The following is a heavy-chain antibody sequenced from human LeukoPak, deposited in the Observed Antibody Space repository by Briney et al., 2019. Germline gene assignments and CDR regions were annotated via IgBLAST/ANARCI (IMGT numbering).Heavy chain of an antibody. V-gene: IGHV3-74*01. Sequence: GGSLRLSCAASGFTFSSYWMHWVRQAPGKGLAWVSRIKSDGSTNYADSVKGRFTTSRDNAKNTVSLQMNSLRAEDTGVYYCARAPSEIGGYYPEYFRHWGQGTLVTVSS. D-gene: IGHD3-22*01. CDR3: ARAPSEIGGYYPEYFRH. CDR2: IKSDGST. J-gene: IGHJ1*01. CDR1: GFTFSSYW.